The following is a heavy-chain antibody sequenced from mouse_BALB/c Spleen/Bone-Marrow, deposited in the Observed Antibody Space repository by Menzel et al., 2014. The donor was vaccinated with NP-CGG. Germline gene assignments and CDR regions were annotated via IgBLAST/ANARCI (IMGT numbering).Heavy chain of an antibody. Sequence: VQLQQSGAELVKPGVSVKLSCTASGFNIKDTYMHWVKQRPEQGLEWIGRIDPANGNTKYDPKFQGKATITADTSSNTAYLQLSSLTSEDTAVYYCATMIKDWYFDVWGAGTPVTVSS. V-gene: IGHV14-3*02. CDR2: IDPANGNT. CDR1: GFNIKDTY. J-gene: IGHJ1*01. D-gene: IGHD2-4*01. CDR3: ATMIKDWYFDV.